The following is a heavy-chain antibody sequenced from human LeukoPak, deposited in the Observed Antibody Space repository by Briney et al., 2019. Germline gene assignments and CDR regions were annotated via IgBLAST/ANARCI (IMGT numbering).Heavy chain of an antibody. Sequence: GGSLRLSCVASGFTFSDYAVNWVRQAPGKGLEWVSVIYSGGSTYYADSVKGRFTISRDNSKNTLYLQMNSLRAEDTAVYYCAAVVPAAHTSYYYYGMDVWGQETTVTVSS. D-gene: IGHD2-2*01. J-gene: IGHJ6*02. CDR2: IYSGGST. CDR3: AAVVPAAHTSYYYYGMDV. V-gene: IGHV3-66*01. CDR1: GFTFSDYA.